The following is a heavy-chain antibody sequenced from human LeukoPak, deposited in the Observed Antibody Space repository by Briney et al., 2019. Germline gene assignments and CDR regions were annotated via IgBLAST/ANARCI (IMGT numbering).Heavy chain of an antibody. V-gene: IGHV1-24*01. Sequence: ASVKVSCKVSGYTLSELFMHWVRQVPGKGLEWMGGFDPEDGETIYAQKFQGRVTITADKSTSTAYMELSSLRSEDTAVYYCARGLTYYYDSSGYPGYFQHWGQGTLVTVSS. D-gene: IGHD3-22*01. CDR2: FDPEDGET. CDR3: ARGLTYYYDSSGYPGYFQH. J-gene: IGHJ1*01. CDR1: GYTLSELF.